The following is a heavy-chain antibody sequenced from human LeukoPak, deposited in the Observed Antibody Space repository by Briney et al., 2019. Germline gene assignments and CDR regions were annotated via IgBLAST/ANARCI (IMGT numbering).Heavy chain of an antibody. CDR3: ARAVSRRVRGVHFDY. J-gene: IGHJ4*02. CDR1: GGSISSGGYS. V-gene: IGHV4-30-2*01. D-gene: IGHD3-10*01. CDR2: IYHSGST. Sequence: PSQTLSLTCAVSGGSISSGGYSWSWIRQPPGKGLEWIGYIYHSGSTYYNPSLKSRVTISVDRSKNQFSLKLSSVTAADTAVYYCARAVSRRVRGVHFDYWGQGTLVTVSS.